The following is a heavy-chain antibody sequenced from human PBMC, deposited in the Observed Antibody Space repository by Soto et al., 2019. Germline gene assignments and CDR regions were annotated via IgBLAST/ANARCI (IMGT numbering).Heavy chain of an antibody. CDR3: ARDRVRFLEWPPHYYYYYGMDV. CDR2: IWYDGSNK. Sequence: QVQLVESGGGVVQPGRSLRLSCAASGFTFSSYGMHWVRQAPGKGLEWVAVIWYDGSNKYYADSVKGRFTISRDNSKNTLYLQMNSLRAEDTAVYYCARDRVRFLEWPPHYYYYYGMDVWGQGTTVTVSS. J-gene: IGHJ6*02. CDR1: GFTFSSYG. D-gene: IGHD3-3*01. V-gene: IGHV3-33*01.